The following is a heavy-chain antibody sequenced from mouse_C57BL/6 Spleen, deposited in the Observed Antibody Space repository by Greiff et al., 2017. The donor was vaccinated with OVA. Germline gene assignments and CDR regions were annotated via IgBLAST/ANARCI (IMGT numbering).Heavy chain of an antibody. CDR1: GFTFSSYG. D-gene: IGHD1-1*01. J-gene: IGHJ3*01. CDR2: ISSGGSYN. CDR3: AEYYYDGSY. Sequence: EVKLVDSGGDLVKPGGSLKLSCAASGFTFSSYGMSWVRPPPDKRLAWVATISSGGSYNYYPDSVKVRFTISRDNAKNTLYQQMSSRKSEDTAMYYCAEYYYDGSYWGQGTLVTVSA. V-gene: IGHV5-6*01.